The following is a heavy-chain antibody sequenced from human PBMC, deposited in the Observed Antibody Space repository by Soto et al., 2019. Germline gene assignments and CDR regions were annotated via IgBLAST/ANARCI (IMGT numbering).Heavy chain of an antibody. J-gene: IGHJ4*02. CDR2: IYSGGST. CDR1: GFTVSSNY. Sequence: GGSLRLSCAASGFTVSSNYMSWVRQAPGKGLEWVSVIYSGGSTYYADSVKGRFTISRDNSKNTLYLQMNSLRAEDTAVYYCARENYYDSSGYHRTSTFDYWGQGTLVTVSS. V-gene: IGHV3-66*01. CDR3: ARENYYDSSGYHRTSTFDY. D-gene: IGHD3-22*01.